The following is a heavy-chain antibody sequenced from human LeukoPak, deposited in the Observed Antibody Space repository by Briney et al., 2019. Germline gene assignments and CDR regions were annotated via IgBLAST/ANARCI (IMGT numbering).Heavy chain of an antibody. Sequence: GGSLRLSCAASGFTFSSYSMNWVRQAPGKGLEWVSSISSSSSYIYYADSVKGRFTISRDNAKNSLYLQMNSLRAEDTAVYYCARDRIVVAPAAIRHNWFDPWGQGTLVTVSS. CDR1: GFTFSSYS. V-gene: IGHV3-21*01. CDR2: ISSSSSYI. D-gene: IGHD2-2*01. J-gene: IGHJ5*02. CDR3: ARDRIVVAPAAIRHNWFDP.